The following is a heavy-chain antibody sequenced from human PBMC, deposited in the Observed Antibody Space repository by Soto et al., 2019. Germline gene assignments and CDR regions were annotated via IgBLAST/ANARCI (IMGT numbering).Heavy chain of an antibody. V-gene: IGHV3-23*01. CDR2: ISGSGGRT. CDR3: AKGGYYSLFDI. Sequence: GWSLRLSCVSSVFPFISYAMSWVRQTPEKGLEWVSGISGSGGRTYYADSVKGRFTISRDNSNNTLSLQMHSLRVEDTAVYFCAKGGYYSLFDIWGQGTMVTV. J-gene: IGHJ3*02. CDR1: VFPFISYA. D-gene: IGHD2-15*01.